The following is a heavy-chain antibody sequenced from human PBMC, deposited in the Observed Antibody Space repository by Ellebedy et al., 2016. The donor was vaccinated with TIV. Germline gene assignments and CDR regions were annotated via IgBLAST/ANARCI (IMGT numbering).Heavy chain of an antibody. Sequence: ASVKVSXXVSGYTLTELSMHWVRQAPGKGLEWMGGFDPEDGETIYAQKFQGRVTMTEDTSTDTAYMELSSLRSEDTAVYYCARFGVRGVIITGPFDYWGQGTLVTVSS. CDR3: ARFGVRGVIITGPFDY. V-gene: IGHV1-24*01. D-gene: IGHD3-10*01. CDR2: FDPEDGET. J-gene: IGHJ4*02. CDR1: GYTLTELS.